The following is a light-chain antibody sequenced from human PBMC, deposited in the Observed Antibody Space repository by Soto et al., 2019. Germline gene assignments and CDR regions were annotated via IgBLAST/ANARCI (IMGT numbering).Light chain of an antibody. CDR2: DVA. J-gene: IGLJ1*01. CDR1: SSDIGGYNY. CDR3: SSYTSTSTLYV. V-gene: IGLV2-14*03. Sequence: QSALTQPASVSGSPGQSITISCTGTSSDIGGYNYVSWYRQHPGKAPELMIYDVANRPSGVSDRFSGSKSGNTPSLTISGLQTEDEADYYCSSYTSTSTLYVFGTGTKVTVL.